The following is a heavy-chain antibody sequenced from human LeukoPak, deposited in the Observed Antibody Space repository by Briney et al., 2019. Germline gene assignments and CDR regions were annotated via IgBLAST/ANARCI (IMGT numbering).Heavy chain of an antibody. CDR3: ARGGELGISLIGY. J-gene: IGHJ4*02. V-gene: IGHV4-31*03. CDR1: GGSISSGGYH. Sequence: PSQTLSLTCTVSGGSISSGGYHWSWIRQHPGKGLEWIGYIYYSGSTYYNPSLKSRVTISVDTSKNQFSLKLYSVTAADTAVYYCARGGELGISLIGYWGQGTLVTVSS. D-gene: IGHD7-27*01. CDR2: IYYSGST.